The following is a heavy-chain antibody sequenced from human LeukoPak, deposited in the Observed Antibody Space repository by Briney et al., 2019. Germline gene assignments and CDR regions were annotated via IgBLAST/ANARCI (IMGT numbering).Heavy chain of an antibody. CDR1: GFTVSSNY. CDR2: ISGSGGST. CDR3: AKDWDYYYYYMDV. Sequence: GGSLRLSCAASGFTVSSNYMSWVRQAPGKGLEWVSAISGSGGSTYYADSVKGRFTISRDNSKNTLYLQMNSLRAEDTAVYYCAKDWDYYYYYMDVWGKGTTVTISS. D-gene: IGHD1-26*01. V-gene: IGHV3-23*01. J-gene: IGHJ6*03.